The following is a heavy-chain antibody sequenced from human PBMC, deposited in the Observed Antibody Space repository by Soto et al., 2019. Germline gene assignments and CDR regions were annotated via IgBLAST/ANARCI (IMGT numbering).Heavy chain of an antibody. Sequence: TLSLTCSVSGGSVRSGSYYWTWIRQPPGKGLEWIGYIYQSGTTNYNASLKSRVTISIDTSKNQFFLKLNSVTAADTAVYYCARDSSGRHDYWGQGTLVTVSS. J-gene: IGHJ4*02. V-gene: IGHV4-61*01. CDR2: IYQSGTT. CDR1: GGSVRSGSYY. CDR3: ARDSSGRHDY. D-gene: IGHD3-22*01.